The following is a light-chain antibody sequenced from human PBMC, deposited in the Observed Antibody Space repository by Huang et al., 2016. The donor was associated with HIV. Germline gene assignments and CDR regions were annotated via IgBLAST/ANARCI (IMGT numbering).Light chain of an antibody. CDR1: QSVGSN. CDR2: GAS. V-gene: IGKV3-15*01. Sequence: DTVMTQTPATLSVSPGARATLSCRASQSVGSNLAWFQQKPGQVPRLLIQGASTRATGSPARFRGSGSGTEFTLTISNLQSEDFAVYYCQQYNNWPYTFGQGTKLEIK. J-gene: IGKJ2*01. CDR3: QQYNNWPYT.